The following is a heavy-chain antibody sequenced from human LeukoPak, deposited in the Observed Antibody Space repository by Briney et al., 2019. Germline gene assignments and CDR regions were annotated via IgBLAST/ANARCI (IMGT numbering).Heavy chain of an antibody. CDR2: VHHSGNT. V-gene: IGHV4-4*02. D-gene: IGHD4-11*01. CDR1: GGSISSSYW. Sequence: SGTLSPTCAVSGGSISSSYWWSWVRQPPGKGLEWIGEVHHSGNTKYSPSFRSRVTMTVDNSKNQFSLELSSVTAADTAVYYCASSNNYVWFDPWGQGALVTVSS. J-gene: IGHJ5*02. CDR3: ASSNNYVWFDP.